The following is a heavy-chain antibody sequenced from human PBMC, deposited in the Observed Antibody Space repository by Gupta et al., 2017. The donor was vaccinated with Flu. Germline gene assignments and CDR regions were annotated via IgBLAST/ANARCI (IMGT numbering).Heavy chain of an antibody. CDR2: IIPIFGTA. V-gene: IGHV1-69*14. J-gene: IGHJ4*02. D-gene: IGHD2-15*01. Sequence: QVQLLQYGAEVQTPACSCEVSCKASGGTFSRYGVYWVLLAPRQGLEWMGGIIPIFGTANYAQKFQGRVTITADKSTSTAYMELSSLRSEDTAVYYCARDGGYCSGGSCYSFDYWGQGTLVTVSS. CDR3: ARDGGYCSGGSCYSFDY. CDR1: GGTFSRYG.